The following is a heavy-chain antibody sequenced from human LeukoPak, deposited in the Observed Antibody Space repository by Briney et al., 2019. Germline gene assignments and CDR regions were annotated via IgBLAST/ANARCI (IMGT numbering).Heavy chain of an antibody. V-gene: IGHV3-53*01. CDR1: GFTISSNY. J-gene: IGHJ4*02. CDR2: IHSGGST. Sequence: GGSLRLSCAASGFTISSNYMNWVRQAPGKGLEWVSVIHSGGSTYYADSVKGRFTISRDNSKNTLYLQMNSLRAEDTAVYYCARARPFSDYWGQGTLVTVSS. D-gene: IGHD6-6*01. CDR3: ARARPFSDY.